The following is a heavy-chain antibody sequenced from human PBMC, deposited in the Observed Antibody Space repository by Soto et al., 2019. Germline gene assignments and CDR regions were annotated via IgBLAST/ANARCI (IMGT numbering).Heavy chain of an antibody. Sequence: QVQLVQSGAEVKKPGASVKVSCKASGYTFTNYAMHWVRQAPGQSLEWMGWISAGNGYTEYSQYLQGRVTITRDASASTVYMELSSLMSEDTAVYYCARDHSGWYNLDYWGQGTLVTVSS. J-gene: IGHJ4*02. D-gene: IGHD6-19*01. V-gene: IGHV1-3*01. CDR3: ARDHSGWYNLDY. CDR2: ISAGNGYT. CDR1: GYTFTNYA.